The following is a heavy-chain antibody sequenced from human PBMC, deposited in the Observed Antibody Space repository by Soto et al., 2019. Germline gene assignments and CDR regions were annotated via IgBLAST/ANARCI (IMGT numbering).Heavy chain of an antibody. J-gene: IGHJ6*02. CDR1: GFTFSSYG. V-gene: IGHV3-30*18. CDR3: AKLAYYDSSALRPYYGMDV. Sequence: PGGSLRLSCAASGFTFSSYGMHWVRQAPGKGLEWVAVISYDGSNKYYADSVKGRFTISRDNSKNTLYLQMNSLRAEDTAVYYCAKLAYYDSSALRPYYGMDVWGQGTTVTVSS. CDR2: ISYDGSNK. D-gene: IGHD3-22*01.